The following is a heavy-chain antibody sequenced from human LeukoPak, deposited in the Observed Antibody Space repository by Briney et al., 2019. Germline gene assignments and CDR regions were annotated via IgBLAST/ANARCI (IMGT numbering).Heavy chain of an antibody. Sequence: ASVKVSCKASGYTFTGYYMHWVRQAPGQGLEWMGWINPNSGGTNYAQKFQGRVTMTRDTSISTAYMELSRLRSGDTAVYYCARDYGDYASAFDIWGQGTMVTVSS. CDR3: ARDYGDYASAFDI. V-gene: IGHV1-2*02. CDR2: INPNSGGT. J-gene: IGHJ3*02. D-gene: IGHD4-17*01. CDR1: GYTFTGYY.